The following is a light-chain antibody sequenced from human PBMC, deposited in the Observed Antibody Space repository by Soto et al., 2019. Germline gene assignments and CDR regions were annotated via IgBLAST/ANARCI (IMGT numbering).Light chain of an antibody. CDR3: QEYDSLPPT. CDR1: QDIRNF. CDR2: GAS. V-gene: IGKV1-33*01. J-gene: IGKJ5*01. Sequence: DIQMTQSPSSVSASVGDRVTITCRASQDIRNFLNWYRQKPGKAPNLLIYGASNLHPGVPSRFSGSGSGTDFTLTISSLQPEDIATYYCQEYDSLPPTFGQGTRLENK.